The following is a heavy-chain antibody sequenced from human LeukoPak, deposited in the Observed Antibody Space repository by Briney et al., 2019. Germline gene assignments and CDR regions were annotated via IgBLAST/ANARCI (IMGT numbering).Heavy chain of an antibody. Sequence: GGSLRLSCAASGFTVSSNYMSWVRQAPGKGLEWVANINKYGNEKYYVDSVRGRFTISKDNAKNSLFLQMNSLRAEDTAIYYCARDSSAEKGQQLANWGQGTLVTVSP. J-gene: IGHJ4*02. D-gene: IGHD6-13*01. CDR1: GFTVSSNY. CDR2: INKYGNEK. CDR3: ARDSSAEKGQQLAN. V-gene: IGHV3-7*04.